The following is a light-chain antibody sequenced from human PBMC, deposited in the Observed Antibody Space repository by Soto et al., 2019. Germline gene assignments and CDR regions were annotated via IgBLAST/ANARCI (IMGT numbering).Light chain of an antibody. CDR1: RNAAGN. V-gene: IGKV3-15*01. J-gene: IGKJ1*01. CDR2: GAS. Sequence: EIVLTQSPATLSVSPGERVTLSCRASRNAAGNLAWYQQKPGQAPRLLIYGASTRATGVPGRFSGSGSGTEFTLTISSLQSEDFAVYYCQQYNNWPPVTFGQGTKVEI. CDR3: QQYNNWPPVT.